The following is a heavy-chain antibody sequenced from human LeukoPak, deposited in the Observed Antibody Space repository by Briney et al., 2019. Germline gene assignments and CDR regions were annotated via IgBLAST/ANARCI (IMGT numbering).Heavy chain of an antibody. Sequence: SQTLSLTCTVSGGSISSGSYYWSWIRQPAGKGLEWIGRIYTSGSTNYNPSLKSRVTISVDTSKNQFSLKLSSVTAADTAVYYCARDLSCDSWGQGTLVTVSS. CDR3: ARDLSCDS. CDR1: GGSISSGSYY. CDR2: IYTSGST. V-gene: IGHV4-61*02. D-gene: IGHD3-3*01. J-gene: IGHJ5*02.